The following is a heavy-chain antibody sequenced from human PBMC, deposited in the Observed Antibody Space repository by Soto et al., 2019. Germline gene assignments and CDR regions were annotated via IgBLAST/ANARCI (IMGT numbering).Heavy chain of an antibody. CDR1: GYSFTSYW. V-gene: IGHV5-10-1*01. Sequence: GESLKISCKGSGYSFTSYWISWVRQMPGKGLEWMGRIDPSDSYTNYSPSFQGHVTISADKSISTAYLQWSSPKASDTAMYYFARLPYYYDSSGYYWGQGTLVTVSS. D-gene: IGHD3-22*01. J-gene: IGHJ4*02. CDR3: ARLPYYYDSSGYY. CDR2: IDPSDSYT.